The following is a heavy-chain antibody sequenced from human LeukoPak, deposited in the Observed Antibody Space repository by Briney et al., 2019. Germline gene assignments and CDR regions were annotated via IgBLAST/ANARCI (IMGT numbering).Heavy chain of an antibody. CDR3: ARGAVSDAFDI. V-gene: IGHV4-34*01. Sequence: LETLSLTCAVYGGSFSGYYWSWIRQPPGKGLEWIGEINHSGSTNYNPSLKSRVTISVDTSKNQFSPKLSSVTAADTAVYYCARGAVSDAFDIWGQGTMVTVSS. CDR2: INHSGST. J-gene: IGHJ3*02. CDR1: GGSFSGYY.